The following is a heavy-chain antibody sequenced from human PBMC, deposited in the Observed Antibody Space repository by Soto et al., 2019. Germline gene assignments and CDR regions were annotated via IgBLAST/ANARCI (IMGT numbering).Heavy chain of an antibody. Sequence: GGSLRLSCAASGFTFSSYSMNWVRQAPGKGLEWVSYISSSSSTIYYADSVKGRFTISRDNAKNSLYLQMNSLRAEDTAVYYCARDPSMITFGGVIVYFDYWGQGTLVTVSS. D-gene: IGHD3-16*02. CDR1: GFTFSSYS. CDR2: ISSSSSTI. CDR3: ARDPSMITFGGVIVYFDY. V-gene: IGHV3-48*01. J-gene: IGHJ4*02.